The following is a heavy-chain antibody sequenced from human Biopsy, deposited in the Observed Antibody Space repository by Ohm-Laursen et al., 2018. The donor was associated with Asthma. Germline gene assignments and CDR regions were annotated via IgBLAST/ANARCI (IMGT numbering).Heavy chain of an antibody. CDR3: AREGVAGTHIED. J-gene: IGHJ4*02. CDR2: ISYDGSSI. D-gene: IGHD6-19*01. CDR1: RFTYE. V-gene: IGHV3-30-3*01. Sequence: SSLRLSCAASRFTYEMHWVRQAPGKGLEWVAVISYDGSSIYYADSVKGRFTISRDNSKNTLSLQMNSLTAEDTAVYYCAREGVAGTHIEDWGQGTLVTVS.